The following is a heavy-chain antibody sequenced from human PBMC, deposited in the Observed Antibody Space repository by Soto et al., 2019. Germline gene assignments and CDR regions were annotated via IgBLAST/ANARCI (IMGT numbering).Heavy chain of an antibody. CDR2: VHSSGST. D-gene: IGHD6-13*01. CDR1: GDSMNTYH. CDR3: ARDQGVAAAGITWFDP. Sequence: PSETLSLTCTVSGDSMNTYHWSWIRQPAGKGLEWIGHVHSSGSTNYNPSLKSRVTMSVDTSKKQFSLRLMSVTAADTAVYYCARDQGVAAAGITWFDPWGQGSRVTVSS. J-gene: IGHJ5*02. V-gene: IGHV4-4*07.